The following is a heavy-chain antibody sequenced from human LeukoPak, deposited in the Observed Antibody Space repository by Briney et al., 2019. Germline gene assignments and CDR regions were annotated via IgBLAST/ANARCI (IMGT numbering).Heavy chain of an antibody. Sequence: ASVKVPCKASGYTFTDYYIHWVRQAPGQGLEWMGRINPNSGGTNYVQKFQGRVTMTRDTSISTAYMELNSLRSDDTAVYYCARVAHSGYDLEAFDYWGQGTLVTVSS. CDR3: ARVAHSGYDLEAFDY. CDR1: GYTFTDYY. J-gene: IGHJ4*02. CDR2: INPNSGGT. V-gene: IGHV1-2*06. D-gene: IGHD5-12*01.